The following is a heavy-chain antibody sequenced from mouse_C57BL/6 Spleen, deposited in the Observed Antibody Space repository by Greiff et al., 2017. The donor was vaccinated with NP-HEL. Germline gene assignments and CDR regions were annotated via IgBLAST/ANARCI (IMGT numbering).Heavy chain of an antibody. J-gene: IGHJ2*01. CDR2: IDPENGDT. V-gene: IGHV14-4*01. CDR1: GFNIKDDY. D-gene: IGHD1-1*01. CDR3: TFYGSSFDY. Sequence: EVQLQQSGAELVRPGASVKLSCTASGFNIKDDYMHWVKQRPEQGLEWIGWIDPENGDTKYASKFQGKATITADTSSNTAYLQLSSLTSEDTAVYYCTFYGSSFDYWGQGTTLTVSS.